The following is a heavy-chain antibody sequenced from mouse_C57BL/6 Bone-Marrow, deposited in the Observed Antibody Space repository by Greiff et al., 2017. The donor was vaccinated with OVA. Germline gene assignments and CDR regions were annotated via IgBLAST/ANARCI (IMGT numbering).Heavy chain of an antibody. Sequence: VQLKEPGAELVKPGASVKMSCKASGYPFTSYWITWVKQRPGQGLEWIGDIYPGSGSTNYNEKFKSKATLTVDTSSSTAYMQLSSLTSEDSAVYYCASSWAWFAYWGQGTLVTVSA. CDR1: GYPFTSYW. J-gene: IGHJ3*01. V-gene: IGHV1-55*01. D-gene: IGHD1-1*01. CDR2: IYPGSGST. CDR3: ASSWAWFAY.